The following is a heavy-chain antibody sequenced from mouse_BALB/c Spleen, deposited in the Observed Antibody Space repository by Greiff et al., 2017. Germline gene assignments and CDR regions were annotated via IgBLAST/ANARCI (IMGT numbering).Heavy chain of an antibody. Sequence: VQLKQSGTVLARPGASVKMSCKASGYTFTSYWMHWVKQRPGQGLEWIGAIYPGNSDTSYNQKFKGKAKLTAVTSTSTAYMELSSLTNEDSAVYYCARSGIYYGYDAWFAYWGQGTLVTGSA. V-gene: IGHV1-5*01. CDR3: ARSGIYYGYDAWFAY. CDR1: GYTFTSYW. J-gene: IGHJ3*01. CDR2: IYPGNSDT. D-gene: IGHD2-2*01.